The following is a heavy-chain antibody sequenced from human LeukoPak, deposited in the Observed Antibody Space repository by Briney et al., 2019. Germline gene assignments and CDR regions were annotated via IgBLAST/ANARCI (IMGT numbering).Heavy chain of an antibody. J-gene: IGHJ4*02. D-gene: IGHD6-25*01. V-gene: IGHV4-34*01. CDR2: INHSGST. CDR3: ARARGAEAIDY. CDR1: GGSFSGYY. Sequence: PSETLSLTCAVYGGSFSGYYWSWIRQPPGKGLEWIGEINHSGSTNYNPSLKRRVTISVDTSKNQFSLKLSSVTAADTALYYCARARGAEAIDYWGQGTLVTVSS.